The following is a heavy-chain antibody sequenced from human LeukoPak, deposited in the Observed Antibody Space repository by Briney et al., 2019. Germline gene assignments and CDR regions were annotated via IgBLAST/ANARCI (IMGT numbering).Heavy chain of an antibody. J-gene: IGHJ6*03. Sequence: GASVKVSCKASGYTFTSYGISWVRQAPGQGLEWMGWISAYNGNTDYAQKLQGRVTMTTDTSTSTAHMELRSLRSDDTAVYYCARGGCSSTSCYWTSEPRYMDVWGKGTTVTVSS. CDR3: ARGGCSSTSCYWTSEPRYMDV. D-gene: IGHD2-2*01. V-gene: IGHV1-18*01. CDR1: GYTFTSYG. CDR2: ISAYNGNT.